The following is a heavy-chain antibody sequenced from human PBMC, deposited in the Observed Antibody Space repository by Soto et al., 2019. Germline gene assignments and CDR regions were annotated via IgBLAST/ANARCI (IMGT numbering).Heavy chain of an antibody. Sequence: GASVKVSCKASGYTFTNYGIHWVRQAPGQRLEWMGWINADNGNTKYSQKFQGRVSIIRDTFASTPYMQLSSLRSEDTAVYYCARDFSGRSYFFDYWGQGTLVTVSS. V-gene: IGHV1-3*01. CDR3: ARDFSGRSYFFDY. CDR2: INADNGNT. CDR1: GYTFTNYG. D-gene: IGHD3-10*01. J-gene: IGHJ4*02.